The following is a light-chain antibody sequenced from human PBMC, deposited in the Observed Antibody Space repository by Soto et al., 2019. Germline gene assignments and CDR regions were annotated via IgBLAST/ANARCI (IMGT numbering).Light chain of an antibody. J-gene: IGKJ3*01. CDR2: DAS. CDR3: QHYNSYPFT. CDR1: QSISTW. Sequence: DIQMTQSPSTLSASVGDRVTITCRASQSISTWLAWYQQRPGKAPKILIYDASNLESAVPSRFSGSGSGTEFTLTISSLQPDDFATYYCQHYNSYPFTFGPGTKVDIK. V-gene: IGKV1-5*01.